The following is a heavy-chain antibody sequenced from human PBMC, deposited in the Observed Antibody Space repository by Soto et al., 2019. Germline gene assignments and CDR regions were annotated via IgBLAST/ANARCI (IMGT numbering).Heavy chain of an antibody. CDR1: GDTFTNHV. J-gene: IGHJ4*02. V-gene: IGHV1-69*12. CDR3: ARVLGSGYDRGDY. D-gene: IGHD5-12*01. Sequence: QVQLVQSGDEVKKPGSSVKVSCKASGDTFTNHVFNWVRQAPGQGLEWMGGIISLFGTPNYSRRFQGRVTITADESTATSYMDLSSLRSDDTAVYYCARVLGSGYDRGDYWGQGTLVTVSS. CDR2: IISLFGTP.